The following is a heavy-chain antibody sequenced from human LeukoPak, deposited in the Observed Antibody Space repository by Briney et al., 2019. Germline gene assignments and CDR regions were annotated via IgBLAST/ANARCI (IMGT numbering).Heavy chain of an antibody. J-gene: IGHJ5*02. CDR3: ARVVVVVPAAISNLVWFDP. V-gene: IGHV4-31*03. CDR2: IYYSGST. D-gene: IGHD2-2*01. Sequence: PSETLSLTCTVSGGSISSGGYYWSWIRQQPGKGLEWIGYIYYSGSTYYNPSLKSRVTISVDTSKNQFSLKLSSVTAADTAVYYCARVVVVVPAAISNLVWFDPWGQGTLVTVSS. CDR1: GGSISSGGYY.